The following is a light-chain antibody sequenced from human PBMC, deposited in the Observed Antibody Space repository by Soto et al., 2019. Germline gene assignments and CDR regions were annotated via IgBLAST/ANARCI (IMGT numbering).Light chain of an antibody. Sequence: QSVLTQPASVSGSPGQSITISCTGTSSEVGGYNYVSWYQHHPGKAPKLMIFDVSNRPSGVSNRFSGSKSGNTASLTISGLQPEDEADYYCSSYTTSNSRQIVVGTGTKVTVL. J-gene: IGLJ1*01. CDR1: SSEVGGYNY. CDR2: DVS. V-gene: IGLV2-14*03. CDR3: SSYTTSNSRQIV.